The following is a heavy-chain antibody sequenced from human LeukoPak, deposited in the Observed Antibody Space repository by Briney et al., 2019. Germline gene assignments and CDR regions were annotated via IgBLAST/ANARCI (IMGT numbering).Heavy chain of an antibody. J-gene: IGHJ4*02. V-gene: IGHV4-59*08. Sequence: PSETLSLTCTVSSASISGYFWSWIRQPPGKGLEWIGYIYYSRSTNYNPSLKTRLTISVDTSTNQFSLELSSVTAADTAVYYCARHSEGSGWSRADFDYWGQGTLVTVSS. CDR3: ARHSEGSGWSRADFDY. CDR2: IYYSRST. D-gene: IGHD6-19*01. CDR1: SASISGYF.